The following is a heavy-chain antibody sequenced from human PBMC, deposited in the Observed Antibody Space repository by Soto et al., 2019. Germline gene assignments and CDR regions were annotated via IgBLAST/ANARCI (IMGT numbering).Heavy chain of an antibody. D-gene: IGHD2-15*01. CDR2: IWYGGSNK. J-gene: IGHJ6*02. Sequence: QVQLVESGGGVVQPGRSLRLSCAASGFTFSSYGMHWVRQAPGKGLEWVAVIWYGGSNKYYADSVKGRFTISRDNSKNTLYLQMISLRAEDTDVYYCARDQVGAAGTGIELEYYYRMDVWGQGTTVTVSS. V-gene: IGHV3-33*01. CDR3: ARDQVGAAGTGIELEYYYRMDV. CDR1: GFTFSSYG.